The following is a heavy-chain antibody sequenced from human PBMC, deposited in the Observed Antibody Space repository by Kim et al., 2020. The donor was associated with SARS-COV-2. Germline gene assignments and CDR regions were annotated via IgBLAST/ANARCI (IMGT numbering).Heavy chain of an antibody. CDR2: INAGSGNT. CDR3: ATGGAVLRFLEWLSSYFDY. Sequence: ASVKVSCKASGYTFSNYAMHWVRQAPGQRLEWMGWINAGSGNTEDSQKFQGRLIITRDTSASTAYMELSSLRSEDTAVYYCATGGAVLRFLEWLSSYFDYWGQGTLVTVSS. CDR1: GYTFSNYA. J-gene: IGHJ4*02. D-gene: IGHD3-3*01. V-gene: IGHV1-3*01.